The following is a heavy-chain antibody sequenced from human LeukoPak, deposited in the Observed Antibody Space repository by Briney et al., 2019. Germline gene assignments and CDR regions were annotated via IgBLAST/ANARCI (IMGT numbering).Heavy chain of an antibody. CDR1: GFTFSSYW. CDR2: MKYDGSEK. V-gene: IGHV3-7*01. CDR3: ARDIAAAGLFFDY. D-gene: IGHD6-13*01. J-gene: IGHJ4*02. Sequence: GGSMRLSCAASGFTFSSYWMSWVRQAPGKGLEWVANMKYDGSEKDYVDSVKGRFTISRDNAKNSLYLQMNSLRAEDTAVYYCARDIAAAGLFFDYWGQGTLVTVSS.